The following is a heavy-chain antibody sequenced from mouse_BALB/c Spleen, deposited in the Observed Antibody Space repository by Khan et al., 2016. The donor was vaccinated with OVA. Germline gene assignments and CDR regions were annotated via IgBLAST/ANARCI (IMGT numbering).Heavy chain of an antibody. V-gene: IGHV2-6-1*01. D-gene: IGHD2-10*01. CDR1: GFSLTNYG. J-gene: IGHJ4*01. CDR3: ARKPYYHYYIMDY. CDR2: IWSDGST. Sequence: VQLKQSGPGLVAPSQSLSITCTISGFSLTNYGVHWVRQPPGKGLEWLVVIWSDGSTTYNSALKSRLIISKDNSQSQVFLKMNSLQTDETAMYYCARKPYYHYYIMDYWGQGTAVTGSS.